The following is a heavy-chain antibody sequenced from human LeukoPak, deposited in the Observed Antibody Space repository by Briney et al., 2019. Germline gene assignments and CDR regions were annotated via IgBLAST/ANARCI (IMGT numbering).Heavy chain of an antibody. D-gene: IGHD4-23*01. CDR1: GFNFSDYY. Sequence: GGSLRLSCAASGFNFSDYYMTWIRQAPGKGLEWLSYISSSGNIKSYADSVKGRFTISRDNAKKSLDLQMNCLRVEDTAVYYCARDHDGGNSGFFDYWGQGTLVTVSA. CDR3: ARDHDGGNSGFFDY. CDR2: ISSSGNIK. J-gene: IGHJ4*02. V-gene: IGHV3-11*01.